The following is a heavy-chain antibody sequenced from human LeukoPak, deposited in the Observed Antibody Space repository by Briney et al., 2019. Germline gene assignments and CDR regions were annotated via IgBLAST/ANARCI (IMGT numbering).Heavy chain of an antibody. CDR1: GGTFSSYA. Sequence: GASVKVSCKASGGTFSSYAISWVRQAPGQGLEWMGRIIPILGIANYAQKFQGRVTITADKSTSTAYMELSSLRSEDTAVYYCARVSTWSIDYWGQGPWSPSPQ. V-gene: IGHV1-69*04. D-gene: IGHD2-8*01. CDR2: IIPILGIA. CDR3: ARVSTWSIDY. J-gene: IGHJ4*02.